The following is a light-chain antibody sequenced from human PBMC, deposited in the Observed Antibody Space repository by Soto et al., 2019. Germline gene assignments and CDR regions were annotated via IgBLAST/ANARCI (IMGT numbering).Light chain of an antibody. CDR1: SSDVGGYNY. V-gene: IGLV2-14*01. Sequence: QSALTQPASVSGSPGQSITISCTGTSSDVGGYNYVSWYQQYPGKAPKLIIFEVTNRPSGVSNRFSGSKSGSTASLTIYGLQTEDEADYYCSSYTGTSPVVFGGGTKLTVL. CDR3: SSYTGTSPVV. J-gene: IGLJ2*01. CDR2: EVT.